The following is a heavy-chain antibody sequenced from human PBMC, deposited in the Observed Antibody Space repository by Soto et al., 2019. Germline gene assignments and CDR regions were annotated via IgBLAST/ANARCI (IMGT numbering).Heavy chain of an antibody. CDR2: IYYSGSV. Sequence: SETLSLTCAVSGGSIISSNWWRWVRQAPGKGLEWIGEIYYSGSVNYNPSFQSRVTLSLDKSKNHFSLKLNSVTAADTAVYYCARDRGITTGVDWFDSWGQGTLVTVSP. V-gene: IGHV4-4*02. CDR1: GGSIISSNW. J-gene: IGHJ5*01. CDR3: ARDRGITTGVDWFDS. D-gene: IGHD6-25*01.